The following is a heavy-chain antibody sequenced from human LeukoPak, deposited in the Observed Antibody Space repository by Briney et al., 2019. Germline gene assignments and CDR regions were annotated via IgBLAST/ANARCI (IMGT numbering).Heavy chain of an antibody. CDR3: VRGVGVSRFNYFDP. D-gene: IGHD6-13*01. Sequence: PGGSLRLSCAASGFTFSSFGMHWVRQAPGKGLEGVAVIWYDASNKYYADSVKGRFTISRDNSKNTLFLQMNSLRDDDTAVYYCVRGVGVSRFNYFDPWGQGTLVTVSS. CDR2: IWYDASNK. V-gene: IGHV3-33*01. J-gene: IGHJ5*02. CDR1: GFTFSSFG.